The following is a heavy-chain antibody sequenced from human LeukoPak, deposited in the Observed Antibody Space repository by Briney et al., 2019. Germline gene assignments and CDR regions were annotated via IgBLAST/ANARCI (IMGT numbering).Heavy chain of an antibody. CDR1: GFTLSNNY. V-gene: IGHV3-7*03. J-gene: IGHJ5*02. D-gene: IGHD3-10*01. CDR2: INQDGSEK. Sequence: GGSLRLSCAASGFTLSNNYMNWVRQAPGKGLEGVANINQDGSEKYYVDSVKGRFTISRDNSKNTLYLQMNSLRVEDTDIYYCSKDFRAKYGSGAYGWFDPWGKGTLVTVSS. CDR3: SKDFRAKYGSGAYGWFDP.